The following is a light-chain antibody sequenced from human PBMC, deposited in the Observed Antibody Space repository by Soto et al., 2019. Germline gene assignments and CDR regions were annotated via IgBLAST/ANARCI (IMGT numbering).Light chain of an antibody. Sequence: DIQMTQSPSTLPASVRDRVTITYRASKSISTWLAWYQQKPGKAPKFLIYDASSLESGVPSRFSGSGSGTEFTLFISSLQPDDFATYYCQQYHSNPLTFGGGTKV. V-gene: IGKV1-5*01. J-gene: IGKJ4*01. CDR3: QQYHSNPLT. CDR1: KSISTW. CDR2: DAS.